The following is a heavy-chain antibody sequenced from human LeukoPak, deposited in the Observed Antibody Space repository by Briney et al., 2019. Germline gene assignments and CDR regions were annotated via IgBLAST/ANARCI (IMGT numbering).Heavy chain of an antibody. D-gene: IGHD6-25*01. J-gene: IGHJ4*02. Sequence: PSEILSLTCTVSGDSLNSYYWSWIRQPPGEGLQWIGYIFYSGSSNYNASLRSRVAISVDTSKNQFSLKLTSVTAADTAVYYCAGRAARFFYYWGQGILVTVSS. CDR2: IFYSGSS. CDR1: GDSLNSYY. V-gene: IGHV4-59*01. CDR3: AGRAARFFYY.